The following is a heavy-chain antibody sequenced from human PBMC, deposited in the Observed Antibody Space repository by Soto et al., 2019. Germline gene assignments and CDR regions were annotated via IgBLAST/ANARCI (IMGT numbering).Heavy chain of an antibody. CDR2: ISYGGSKT. J-gene: IGHJ4*02. D-gene: IGHD3-16*01. CDR1: GVTFSNYG. CDR3: AKDGGDGNEYSYYFDN. Sequence: GGSLRLSCVVTGVTFSNYGVHWVRHAPGKGLEWVALISYGGSKTHYAASVKGRFTISRDNSKNTLHLQMNSLRVEDTAVYYCAKDGGDGNEYSYYFDNWGQGALVTVSS. V-gene: IGHV3-30*18.